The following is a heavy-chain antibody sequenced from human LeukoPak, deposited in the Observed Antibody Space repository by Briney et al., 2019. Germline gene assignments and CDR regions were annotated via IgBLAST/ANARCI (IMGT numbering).Heavy chain of an antibody. J-gene: IGHJ6*03. D-gene: IGHD2-15*01. CDR2: ICGSGST. CDR1: GGSISSCSCY. V-gene: IGHV4-39*01. Sequence: SETLSLTCTVSGGSISSCSCYWSWLRQRPGKGREGIGYICGSGSTYSYPSRKIPVTISVSTSKNPFSLSLGSVTAADTYGCXXXXXXCSGGSCYQYYYYYYMDVWGKGTTVTISS. CDR3: XXXXCSGGSCYQYYYYYYMDV.